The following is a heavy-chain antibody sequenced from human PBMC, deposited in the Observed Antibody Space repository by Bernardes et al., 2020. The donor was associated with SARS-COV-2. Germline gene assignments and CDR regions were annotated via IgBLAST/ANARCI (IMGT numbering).Heavy chain of an antibody. J-gene: IGHJ6*02. CDR2: ISSSSTYI. CDR3: AREGYCSGGTCYPSYYHGMDV. V-gene: IGHV3-21*01. Sequence: GSLRLSCAASGFIFNTYSMNWVRQVPGKGLEWVSSISSSSTYIYYADSVRGRFTITRDNAKNSLYLQMNSLRVEDTAVYYCAREGYCSGGTCYPSYYHGMDVWGQGTTVTVSS. D-gene: IGHD2-15*01. CDR1: GFIFNTYS.